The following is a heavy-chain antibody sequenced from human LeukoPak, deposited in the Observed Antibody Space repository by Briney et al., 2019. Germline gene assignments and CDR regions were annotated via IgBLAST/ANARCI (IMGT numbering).Heavy chain of an antibody. CDR1: GFTFSSYG. D-gene: IGHD5-24*01. CDR2: IRYDGSNK. CDR3: AKGGIQFNWFDP. V-gene: IGHV3-30*02. Sequence: GGSLRLSCAASGFTFSSYGMHWVRQTPGKGLEWVAFIRYDGSNKCYADSVKGRFTISRDNSKNTLYLQMSSLRTEDTAVYYCAKGGIQFNWFDPWGQGTLVTVSS. J-gene: IGHJ5*02.